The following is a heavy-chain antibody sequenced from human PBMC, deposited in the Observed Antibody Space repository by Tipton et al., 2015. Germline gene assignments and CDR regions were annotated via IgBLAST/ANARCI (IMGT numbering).Heavy chain of an antibody. J-gene: IGHJ4*02. CDR1: GGSFSDYY. V-gene: IGHV4-59*01. CDR2: IYYSGST. Sequence: LRLSCTVSGGSFSDYYWSWIRQSPGEGLEWIGYIYYSGSTNYNPSLRSRVAMSMDTSKNQFSLKLSSVIAADTAVYYCARGLLLWFGMTDYWGQGTLVTVSS. D-gene: IGHD3-10*01. CDR3: ARGLLLWFGMTDY.